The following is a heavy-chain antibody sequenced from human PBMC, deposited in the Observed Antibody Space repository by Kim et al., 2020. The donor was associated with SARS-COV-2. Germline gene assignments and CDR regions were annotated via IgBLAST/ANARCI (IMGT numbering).Heavy chain of an antibody. CDR2: ISSSGSTI. D-gene: IGHD2-2*01. J-gene: IGHJ6*02. CDR1: GFTFSSYE. V-gene: IGHV3-48*03. CDR3: ASCISSCSRYYYYGMDV. Sequence: GGSLRLSCAASGFTFSSYEMNWVRQAPGKGLEWVSYISSSGSTIYYADSVKGRFTISRDNAKNSLYLQMNSLRAEDTAVYYCASCISSCSRYYYYGMDVWGQGTTVTVSS.